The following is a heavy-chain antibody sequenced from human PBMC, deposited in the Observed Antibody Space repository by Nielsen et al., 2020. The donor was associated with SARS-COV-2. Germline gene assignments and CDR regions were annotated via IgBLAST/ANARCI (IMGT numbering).Heavy chain of an antibody. CDR3: ARAKFYDSGVDP. V-gene: IGHV3-74*01. CDR2: INSDGRTT. CDR1: GFTFGSSW. D-gene: IGHD5/OR15-5a*01. Sequence: GESLKISCAAYGFTFGSSWMHWVRQAPGKGLVWVSRINSDGRTTTYADSVKGRFTISRDNAKNTLYLQMNSLRAEDTAVYYCARAKFYDSGVDPWGQGTLVTVSS. J-gene: IGHJ5*02.